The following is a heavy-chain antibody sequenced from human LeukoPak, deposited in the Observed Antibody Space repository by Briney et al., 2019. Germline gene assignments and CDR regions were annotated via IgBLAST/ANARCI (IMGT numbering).Heavy chain of an antibody. D-gene: IGHD3-22*01. J-gene: IGHJ4*02. CDR2: IVVGSGNT. Sequence: SVKVSCKASGFTXPSSAVQWVRQARGQRPEWMGWIVVGSGNTNYAQKFQERVTITRDMSTSTAYMELSSLRSEDTAVYYCAAGGGGYYYDSNPRPGLDYWGQGTLVTVSS. CDR3: AAGGGGYYYDSNPRPGLDY. V-gene: IGHV1-58*01. CDR1: GFTXPSSA.